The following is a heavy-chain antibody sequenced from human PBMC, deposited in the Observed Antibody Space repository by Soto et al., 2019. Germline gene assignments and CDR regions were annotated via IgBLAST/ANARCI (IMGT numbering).Heavy chain of an antibody. CDR1: GGSISSFY. Sequence: SETLCLTCTVSGGSISSFYWSWIRQPPGKGLEWIGYIYYSGSTNYNPSLKSRVTISVDTSKNQFSLKLSSVTAADTAVYYCARRVDYVWGSYRYSPYFDYWGQGTLVTVSS. CDR2: IYYSGST. D-gene: IGHD3-16*02. J-gene: IGHJ4*02. CDR3: ARRVDYVWGSYRYSPYFDY. V-gene: IGHV4-59*08.